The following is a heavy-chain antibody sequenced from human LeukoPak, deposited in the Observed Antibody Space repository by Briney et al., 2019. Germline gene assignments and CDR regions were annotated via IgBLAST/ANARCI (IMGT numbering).Heavy chain of an antibody. D-gene: IGHD3-3*01. V-gene: IGHV3-23*01. CDR3: AKSRGDYYFDY. CDR1: GFTFTSHA. CDR2: MSVSGGT. Sequence: GGSLRLSCAASGFTFTSHAMTWVRQVPGKGLEWVSAMSVSGGTYYTDSVKGRFTISRDNSKNTLYLQMNSLRAEDTAVYYCAKSRGDYYFDYWGQGTLVTVSS. J-gene: IGHJ4*02.